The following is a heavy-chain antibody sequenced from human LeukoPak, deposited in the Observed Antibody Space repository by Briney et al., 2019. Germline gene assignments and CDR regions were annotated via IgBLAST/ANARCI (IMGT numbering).Heavy chain of an antibody. CDR1: GFTFSSYW. Sequence: GGSLRLSCAASGFTFSSYWMSWVRQAPGKGLEWVANIKQDGSEKYYVDSVKGRFTISRDNAKNSLYLQMNSLRAEDTAVYYCARGLRYYYYYMDVWGKGTTVTISS. J-gene: IGHJ6*03. CDR3: ARGLRYYYYYMDV. CDR2: IKQDGSEK. V-gene: IGHV3-7*01. D-gene: IGHD5/OR15-5a*01.